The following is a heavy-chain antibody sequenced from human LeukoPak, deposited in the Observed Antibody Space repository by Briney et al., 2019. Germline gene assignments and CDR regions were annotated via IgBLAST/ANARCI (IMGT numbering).Heavy chain of an antibody. J-gene: IGHJ4*02. CDR3: ARRRKDGYNFDY. V-gene: IGHV4-59*08. Sequence: SETLSLTCTVSGGSISTYYWSWIRQPPGKGLEWIGYIYYSGSTNYNPSLKSRVTISVGTSKNQFSLKLSSVTAADTAVYYCARRRKDGYNFDYWGQGTLVTVSS. CDR1: GGSISTYY. CDR2: IYYSGST. D-gene: IGHD5-24*01.